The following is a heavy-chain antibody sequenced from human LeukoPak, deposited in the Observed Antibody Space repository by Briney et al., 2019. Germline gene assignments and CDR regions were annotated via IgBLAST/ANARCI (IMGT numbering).Heavy chain of an antibody. Sequence: GGSLRLSCAASGFTFSSYAMSWVRQAPGKGLEWVSVIYSGGSTYYADSVKGRFTISRDNSKNTLYLQMNSLRAEDTALYYCARAPWFDPWGQGTLVTVSS. J-gene: IGHJ5*02. V-gene: IGHV3-23*03. CDR3: ARAPWFDP. CDR1: GFTFSSYA. CDR2: IYSGGST.